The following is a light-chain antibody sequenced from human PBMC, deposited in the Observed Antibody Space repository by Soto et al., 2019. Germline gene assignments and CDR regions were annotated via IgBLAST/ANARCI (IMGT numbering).Light chain of an antibody. CDR3: CSFAGSNTFV. CDR1: SCDVGSYNL. V-gene: IGLV2-23*03. J-gene: IGLJ1*01. Sequence: QSALTQPASVSGSPGQSITLSCTGTSCDVGSYNLVSWYQQHPVKAPKLMIYEGSKRPSGVSNRFSGSKSGNTASLTISGLQAEDEADYYCCSFAGSNTFVFGTGTKLTVL. CDR2: EGS.